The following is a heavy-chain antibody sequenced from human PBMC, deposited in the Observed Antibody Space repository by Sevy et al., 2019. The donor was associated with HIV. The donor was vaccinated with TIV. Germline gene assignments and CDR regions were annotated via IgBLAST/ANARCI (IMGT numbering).Heavy chain of an antibody. J-gene: IGHJ4*02. CDR2: IYYSGST. Sequence: SETLSLTCTVSGGSISSSSYYWGWIRQPPGKGLEWIGSIYYSGSTYYNPSLKSRFTISVDTSKNQFSLKLSSVTAADTVVYYCAGHPTNTLLWFGELLGHFDYWGQGTLVTVSS. D-gene: IGHD3-10*01. CDR3: AGHPTNTLLWFGELLGHFDY. CDR1: GGSISSSSYY. V-gene: IGHV4-39*01.